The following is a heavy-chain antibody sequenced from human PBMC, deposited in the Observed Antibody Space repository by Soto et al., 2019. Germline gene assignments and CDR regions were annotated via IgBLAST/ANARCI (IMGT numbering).Heavy chain of an antibody. D-gene: IGHD6-13*01. Sequence: EVQLLESGGGLVQPGGSLRLSCAASGFTFSSYAMSWVRQAPGKGLEWVSAISGSGGSTYYADSVKGRFTISRDNSKNTLDLQMNSLRAEDTAVYYWAKSLTGRSSWYLGGGWQEGVSYYFDYWGQGTLVTVSS. J-gene: IGHJ4*02. V-gene: IGHV3-23*01. CDR2: ISGSGGST. CDR1: GFTFSSYA. CDR3: AKSLTGRSSWYLGGGWQEGVSYYFDY.